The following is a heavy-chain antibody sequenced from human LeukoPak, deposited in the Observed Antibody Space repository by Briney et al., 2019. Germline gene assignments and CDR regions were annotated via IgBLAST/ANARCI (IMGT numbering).Heavy chain of an antibody. J-gene: IGHJ4*01. CDR1: GFTFSSFG. V-gene: IGHV3-30*02. Sequence: PAGSLILSCAAAGFTFSSFGMHGVRQAPGKGLEWGAFIRSDGSNKYYADSVKGRFTISRDNSKNTLYLQMNSLRAEDTAVYYCAKGTVVLSATGRHNFDYWGHRTLATVSS. D-gene: IGHD2-15*01. CDR3: AKGTVVLSATGRHNFDY. CDR2: IRSDGSNK.